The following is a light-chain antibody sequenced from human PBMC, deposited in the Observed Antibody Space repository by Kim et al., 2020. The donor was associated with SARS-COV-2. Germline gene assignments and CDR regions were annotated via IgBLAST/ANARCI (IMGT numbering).Light chain of an antibody. CDR1: QSSSYYY. Sequence: LSPGESATLSCRASQSSSYYYLAWYQQKPGQAPRLLIYGTSNRDTGIPDRFSGSGSGTDFTLTISRLEPEDFAVYYCQQYGGSLTFGGGTKVDIK. V-gene: IGKV3-20*01. J-gene: IGKJ4*01. CDR3: QQYGGSLT. CDR2: GTS.